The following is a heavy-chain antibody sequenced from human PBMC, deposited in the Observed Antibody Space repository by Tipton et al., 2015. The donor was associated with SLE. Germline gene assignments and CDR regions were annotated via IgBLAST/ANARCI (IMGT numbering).Heavy chain of an antibody. V-gene: IGHV3-30*02. CDR3: EKTGGKVGATGYFQH. CDR1: GFTFSSYG. CDR2: IRYDGSNK. Sequence: SLRLSCAASGFTFSSYGMHWVRQAPGKGLEWVAFIRYDGSNKYYADSGKGRFTISRDNSKNTLDLQMNSLVAEDTAVYYCEKTGGKVGATGYFQHWGQGVQVTVSS. D-gene: IGHD1-26*01. J-gene: IGHJ1*01.